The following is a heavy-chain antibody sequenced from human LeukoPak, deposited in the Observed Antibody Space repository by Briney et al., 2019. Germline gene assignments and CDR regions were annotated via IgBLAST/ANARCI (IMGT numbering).Heavy chain of an antibody. CDR2: IIPIFGTA. D-gene: IGHD3-10*01. V-gene: IGHV1-69*13. CDR1: GGTFSSYA. CDR3: ARDYYGSGSYSNFDL. Sequence: SVKVSCKASGGTFSSYAISWVRQAPGQGLEWMGGIIPIFGTANYAQKFQGRVTITADESTSTAYMELSSLRSEDTAVYYCARDYYGSGSYSNFDLWGRGTLVTVSS. J-gene: IGHJ2*01.